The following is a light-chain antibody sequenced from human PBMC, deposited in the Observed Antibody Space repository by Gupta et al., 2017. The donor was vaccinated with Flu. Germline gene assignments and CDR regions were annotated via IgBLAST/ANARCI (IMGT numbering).Light chain of an antibody. CDR2: DTK. CDR3: SHSNSGTYV. Sequence: QAVVPQEPSLTVSPGGTVTLTCDSSSGAVTSGHYPYWFQQKPGQALKTLIYDTKNTPSWTPALFSSSPRAATAPPTLARAEAEDDDYYYCSHSNSGTYVFGTGTTITVL. V-gene: IGLV7-46*01. CDR1: SGAVTSGHY. J-gene: IGLJ1*01.